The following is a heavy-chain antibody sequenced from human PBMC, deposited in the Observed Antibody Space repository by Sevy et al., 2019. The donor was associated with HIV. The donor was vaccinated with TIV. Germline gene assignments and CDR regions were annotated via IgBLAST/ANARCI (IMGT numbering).Heavy chain of an antibody. CDR2: IWYDGSNK. V-gene: IGHV3-33*01. CDR3: ARAGIVVAIPYFDY. J-gene: IGHJ4*02. CDR1: GFTFSSYG. Sequence: GGSLRLSCAASGFTFSSYGMHWVRQAPGKGLEWVAVIWYDGSNKYYADSVKGRFTISRDNSKNTLYLQMNSLRAEDTAVYYCARAGIVVAIPYFDYWGQGTLVTVSS. D-gene: IGHD3-22*01.